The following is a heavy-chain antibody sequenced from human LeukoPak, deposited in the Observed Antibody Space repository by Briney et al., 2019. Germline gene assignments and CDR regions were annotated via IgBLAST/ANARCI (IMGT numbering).Heavy chain of an antibody. CDR3: AREGFRRYSSGWYNWFDP. V-gene: IGHV4-59*01. CDR2: IYYSGST. CDR1: GGSISSYY. Sequence: SETLSLTYTVSGGSISSYYWSWIRQPPGKGLEWIGYIYYSGSTNYNPSLKSRVTISVDTSKNQFSLKLSSVTAADTAVYYCAREGFRRYSSGWYNWFDPWGQGTLVTVSS. D-gene: IGHD6-19*01. J-gene: IGHJ5*02.